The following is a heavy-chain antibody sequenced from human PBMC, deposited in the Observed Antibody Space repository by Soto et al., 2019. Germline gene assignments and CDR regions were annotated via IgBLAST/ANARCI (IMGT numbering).Heavy chain of an antibody. V-gene: IGHV4-4*02. Sequence: QVQLQESGPGLVKPSGTLSLTCAVSGGSFSSSHWWSWVRQPPGKGLEWIGEIYHSGSTNYNPSLKSRVTISVDTSKKQFSLKLSSVTAADTAVYYCAREPYDSSGYYGTIDLWGQGTLVTVSS. CDR1: GGSFSSSHW. CDR2: IYHSGST. D-gene: IGHD3-22*01. CDR3: AREPYDSSGYYGTIDL. J-gene: IGHJ5*02.